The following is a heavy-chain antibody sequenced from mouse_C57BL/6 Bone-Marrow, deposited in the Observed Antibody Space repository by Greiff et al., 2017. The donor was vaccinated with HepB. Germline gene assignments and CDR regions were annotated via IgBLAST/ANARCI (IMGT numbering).Heavy chain of an antibody. CDR3: ARNDGYCHWYCDV. Sequence: QVQLQQSGAELVRPGTSVKVSCKASGYAFTNYLIEWVKQRPGQGLEWIGVINPGSGGTNYNEKFKGKATLTADKSSSTAYMQLSSLTSEDSAVYVCARNDGYCHWYCDVWGTGTTVTVSS. CDR2: INPGSGGT. V-gene: IGHV1-54*01. D-gene: IGHD2-3*01. CDR1: GYAFTNYL. J-gene: IGHJ1*03.